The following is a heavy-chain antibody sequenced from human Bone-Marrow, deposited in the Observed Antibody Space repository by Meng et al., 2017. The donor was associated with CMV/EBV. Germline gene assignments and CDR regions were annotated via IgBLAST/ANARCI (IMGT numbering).Heavy chain of an antibody. CDR3: AHSTLWGVIVAAFDI. CDR2: IYWKDDK. D-gene: IGHD3-16*02. Sequence: SGPTLVKPTQTLTLTCTFSGLSLSTSGVGVGWIRRPPGKALEWLAPIYWKDDKRYSPAPKSRLTITKDTSKNQEVLTMTNMDPADTATYYCAHSTLWGVIVAAFDIWGQGTMVTVSS. J-gene: IGHJ3*02. CDR1: GLSLSTSGVG. V-gene: IGHV2-5*01.